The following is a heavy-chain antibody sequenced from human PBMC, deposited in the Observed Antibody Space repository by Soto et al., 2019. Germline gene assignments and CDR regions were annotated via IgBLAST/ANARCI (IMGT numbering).Heavy chain of an antibody. Sequence: GGSLRLSCAASGFTFSSYAMSWVRQAPGKGLEWVSAISGSGGSTYYADSVKGRFTISRDNSKNTLYLQMNSLRAEDTAVYYCAKTNYDFWSGYYTGYYYYYGMDVWGQGTTVTVSS. J-gene: IGHJ6*02. CDR2: ISGSGGST. CDR1: GFTFSSYA. CDR3: AKTNYDFWSGYYTGYYYYYGMDV. D-gene: IGHD3-3*01. V-gene: IGHV3-23*01.